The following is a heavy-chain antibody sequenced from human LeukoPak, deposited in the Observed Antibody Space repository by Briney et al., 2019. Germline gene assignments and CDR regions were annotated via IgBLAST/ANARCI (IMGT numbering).Heavy chain of an antibody. CDR3: ARETAAACAGY. V-gene: IGHV4-38-2*02. CDR2: IYHSGST. D-gene: IGHD6-13*01. J-gene: IGHJ4*02. Sequence: SETLSLTCTVSGYSISSGYYWGWIRQPPGKGLEWIGSIYHSGSTYYNPSLKSRVTISVDTSKNQFSLKLSSVTAADTAVYYCARETAAACAGYWGQGTLVTVSS. CDR1: GYSISSGYY.